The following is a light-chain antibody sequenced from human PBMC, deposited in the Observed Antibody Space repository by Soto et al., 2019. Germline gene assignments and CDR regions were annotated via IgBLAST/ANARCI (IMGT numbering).Light chain of an antibody. CDR1: QSVSSSY. CDR2: GAS. CDR3: QQYGSSPPT. J-gene: IGKJ1*01. Sequence: EIVMTPSPATLSLSPVERATLSCRASQSVSSSYLAWYQQKPGQAPRLLIYGASSRATGIPDRFSGSGSGTDFTLTISRLEPEDFAVYDCQQYGSSPPTFGQGTKVDIK. V-gene: IGKV3-20*01.